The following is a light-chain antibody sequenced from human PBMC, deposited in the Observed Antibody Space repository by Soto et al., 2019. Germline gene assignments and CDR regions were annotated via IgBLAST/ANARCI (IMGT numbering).Light chain of an antibody. CDR1: QSVSSSY. V-gene: IGKV3-20*01. Sequence: EIVLTQSPGTLSLSPGERATLSCRASQSVSSSYLAWYQQKPGQAPRLLIYDASTRATGIPASFSGSGSGTEFTLTISSLQPDDFATYYCQQYNSYSGTFGQGTKVDIK. J-gene: IGKJ1*01. CDR2: DAS. CDR3: QQYNSYSGT.